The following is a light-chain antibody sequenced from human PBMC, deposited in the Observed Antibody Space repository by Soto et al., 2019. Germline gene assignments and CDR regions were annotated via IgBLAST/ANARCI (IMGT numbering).Light chain of an antibody. CDR1: QSVSNSY. CDR2: DSS. CDR3: HQYHNSQYT. Sequence: EIVLTQSPGTLSLSPGERATLSCRASQSVSNSYLAWYQQKPGQAPRLIIYDSSSRATCIPDRFSGSRSGTHFTLTISSLEPEDFAGYYDHQYHNSQYTFGQGTKLEIK. V-gene: IGKV3-20*01. J-gene: IGKJ2*01.